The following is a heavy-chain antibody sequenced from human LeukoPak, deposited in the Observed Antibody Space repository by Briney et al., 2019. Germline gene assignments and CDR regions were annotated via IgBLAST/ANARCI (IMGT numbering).Heavy chain of an antibody. J-gene: IGHJ6*04. CDR2: ISGSGGST. CDR1: GFTFSSYA. CDR3: RLDYYYGMDV. V-gene: IGHV3-23*01. Sequence: GGSLPLSCAASGFTFSSYAMSWVRQAPGKGLEWVSAISGSGGSTYYADYVKGRFTISRDNSKNTLYLQMNSLRAEDTAVYYARLDYYYGMDVWGKGTTDTVSA.